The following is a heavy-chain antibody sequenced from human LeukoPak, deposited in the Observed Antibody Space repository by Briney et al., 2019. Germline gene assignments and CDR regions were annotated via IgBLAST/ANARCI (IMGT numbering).Heavy chain of an antibody. D-gene: IGHD3-22*01. CDR2: ISSSSSYI. J-gene: IGHJ4*02. CDR3: VRDWGYDSSGYWQKYFDS. V-gene: IGHV3-21*01. Sequence: GGSLRLSCAASGFTFSSYSMNWVRQAPGEGLEWVSSISSSSSYIYYADSVKGRFTISRDNAKNTLHLQMNSLRAEDTAVYYCVRDWGYDSSGYWQKYFDSWGQGTLVTVSS. CDR1: GFTFSSYS.